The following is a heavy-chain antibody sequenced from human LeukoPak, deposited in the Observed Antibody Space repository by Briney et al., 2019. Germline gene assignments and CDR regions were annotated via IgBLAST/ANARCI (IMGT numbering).Heavy chain of an antibody. D-gene: IGHD2-21*02. CDR2: IWYDGSGK. J-gene: IGHJ4*02. Sequence: RSLRLSCEASGFTFSSYGMHWVRQAPGKGLEWVAVIWYDGSGKYYGDSVKGRFTISRDNSKNMLYLQMSSLRAEDTALYYCARSHRLLLPDYWGQGTLVTVSS. CDR1: GFTFSSYG. V-gene: IGHV3-33*01. CDR3: ARSHRLLLPDY.